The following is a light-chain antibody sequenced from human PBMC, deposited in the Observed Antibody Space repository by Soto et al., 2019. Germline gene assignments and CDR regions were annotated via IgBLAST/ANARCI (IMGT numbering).Light chain of an antibody. CDR2: GAS. CDR1: QSVSNN. J-gene: IGKJ1*01. Sequence: EIVMTQSPATLSVSPGERATLSCRASQSVSNNLAWYQLKPGQAPRLLMYGASTGATGIPARFSGSGSGTEFTLIISSLQSEDFAVYYCQQYNNRPWTFGRGTKVEIK. V-gene: IGKV3-15*01. CDR3: QQYNNRPWT.